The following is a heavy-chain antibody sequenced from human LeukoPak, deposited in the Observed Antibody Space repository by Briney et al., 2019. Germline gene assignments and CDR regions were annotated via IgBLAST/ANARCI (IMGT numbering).Heavy chain of an antibody. CDR3: ARYCSSTSCYGAFDI. CDR1: GYTFTGYY. CDR2: INPNSGGT. J-gene: IGHJ3*02. Sequence: ASVKVSCXASGYTFTGYYMHWVRQAPGQGLEWMGWINPNSGGTNYAQKFQGRVTMTRDTSISTAYMELSRLRSDDTAVYYCARYCSSTSCYGAFDIWGQGTMVTVSS. V-gene: IGHV1-2*02. D-gene: IGHD2-2*01.